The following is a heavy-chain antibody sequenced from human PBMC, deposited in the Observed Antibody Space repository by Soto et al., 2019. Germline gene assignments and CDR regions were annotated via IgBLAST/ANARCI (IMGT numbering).Heavy chain of an antibody. D-gene: IGHD1-26*01. J-gene: IGHJ4*02. CDR2: ISDDGSKQ. V-gene: IGHV3-30*18. Sequence: GGSLSLSCAASGFTFKGFAMHWVRQAPGKGLEWVAFISDDGSKQYFADSVTGRCTISRDNSENTVTLQIASLRPRDTAVYYCAKDLYSGTYSSYGMHLWGQGILVTVSS. CDR1: GFTFKGFA. CDR3: AKDLYSGTYSSYGMHL.